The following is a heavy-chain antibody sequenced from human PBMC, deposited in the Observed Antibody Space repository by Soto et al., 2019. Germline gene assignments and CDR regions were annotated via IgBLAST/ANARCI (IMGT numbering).Heavy chain of an antibody. J-gene: IGHJ4*02. CDR1: GGSISSSNW. Sequence: PSETLSLTCAVSGGSISSSNWWSWVRQPPGKGLEWIGEIYHSGSTNYNPSLKSRVTISVDKSKNQFSLKLSSVTAADTAVYYCAGGGYSYGPTDFAYWGQGTLVTVSS. CDR3: AGGGYSYGPTDFAY. V-gene: IGHV4-4*02. D-gene: IGHD5-18*01. CDR2: IYHSGST.